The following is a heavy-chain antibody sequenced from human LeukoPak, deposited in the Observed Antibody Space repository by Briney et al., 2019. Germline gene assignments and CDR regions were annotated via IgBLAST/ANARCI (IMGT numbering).Heavy chain of an antibody. CDR3: ARTCSSTSCSSGY. Sequence: GSLRLSCAASGFTFSSYSMNWVRQAPGKGLEWVSYISSSSSTIYYADSVKGRFTISRDNAKNSLYLQMNSLRAEDTAVYYCARTCSSTSCSSGYWGQGTLVTVSS. J-gene: IGHJ4*02. CDR2: ISSSSSTI. CDR1: GFTFSSYS. V-gene: IGHV3-48*01. D-gene: IGHD2-2*01.